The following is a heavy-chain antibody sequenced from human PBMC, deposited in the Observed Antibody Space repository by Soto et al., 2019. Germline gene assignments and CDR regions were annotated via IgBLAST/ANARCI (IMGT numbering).Heavy chain of an antibody. CDR3: ARSMTTVVTLDY. V-gene: IGHV4-61*01. CDR2: IYNTGNT. J-gene: IGHJ4*02. Sequence: SETLSLTCTVSGGSVSSGNYYWSWIRQPPGKGLEWIGYIYNTGNTNYNPSLKSRVTISVDTSKNQFSLKLSSVTAADTAVYYCARSMTTVVTLDYWGQGTLVTVSS. D-gene: IGHD4-17*01. CDR1: GGSVSSGNYY.